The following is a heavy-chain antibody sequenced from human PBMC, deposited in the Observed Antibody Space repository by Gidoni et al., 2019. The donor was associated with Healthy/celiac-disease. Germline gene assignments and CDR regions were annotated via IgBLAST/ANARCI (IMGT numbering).Heavy chain of an antibody. CDR3: ARDYYGSGIAFRSIFDY. D-gene: IGHD3-10*01. CDR2: ISAYNG. Sequence: QVQLVQSGAEVKQPGASVKVSCKASGYTFTSYGISWVRQAPGQGLEWMGWISAYNGNTSTSTAYMELRSLRSDDTAVYYCARDYYGSGIAFRSIFDYWGQGTLVTVSS. V-gene: IGHV1-18*01. J-gene: IGHJ4*02. CDR1: GYTFTSYG.